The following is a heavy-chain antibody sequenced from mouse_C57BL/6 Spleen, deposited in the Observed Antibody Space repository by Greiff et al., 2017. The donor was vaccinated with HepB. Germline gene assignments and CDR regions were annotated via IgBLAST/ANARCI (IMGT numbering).Heavy chain of an antibody. V-gene: IGHV1-64*01. CDR1: GYTFTSYW. J-gene: IGHJ4*01. CDR3: ARPLSYAMDY. Sequence: QVQLQQSGAELVKPGASVKLSCKASGYTFTSYWMHWVKQRPGQGLEWIGMIHPNSGSTNYNEKFKSKATLTVDKSSSTAYMQLSSLTSEDSAVYYCARPLSYAMDYWGQGTSVTVSS. CDR2: IHPNSGST. D-gene: IGHD2-3*01.